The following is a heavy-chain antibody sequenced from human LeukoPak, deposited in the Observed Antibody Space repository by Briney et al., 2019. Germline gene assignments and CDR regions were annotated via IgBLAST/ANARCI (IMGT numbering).Heavy chain of an antibody. D-gene: IGHD3-22*01. J-gene: IGHJ5*02. CDR2: IYYSGST. Sequence: SQTLSLTCTVSGGSISSGNYYWSWIRQPPGKGLEWIGYIYYSGSTNYNPSLKSRVTISVDTSKNQFSLKLSSVTAADTAVYYCAREGDGYKRTNWFDPWGQGTLVTVSS. V-gene: IGHV4-61*01. CDR1: GGSISSGNYY. CDR3: AREGDGYKRTNWFDP.